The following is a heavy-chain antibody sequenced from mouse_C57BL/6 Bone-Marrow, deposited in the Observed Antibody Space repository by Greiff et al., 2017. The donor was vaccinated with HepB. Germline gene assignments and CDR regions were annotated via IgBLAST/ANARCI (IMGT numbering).Heavy chain of an antibody. V-gene: IGHV1-85*01. CDR3: ANSGDYDGAY. Sequence: VKLVESGPELVKPGASVKLSCKASGYTFTSYDINWVKQRPGQGLEWIGWIYPRDGSTKYNEKFKGKATLTVDTSSSTAYMELHSLTSEDSAVYFCANSGDYDGAYWGQGTLVTVSA. J-gene: IGHJ3*01. CDR2: IYPRDGST. CDR1: GYTFTSYD. D-gene: IGHD2-4*01.